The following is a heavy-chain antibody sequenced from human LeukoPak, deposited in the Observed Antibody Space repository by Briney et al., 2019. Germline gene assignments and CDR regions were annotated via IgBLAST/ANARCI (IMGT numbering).Heavy chain of an antibody. CDR1: GFTFSSYW. J-gene: IGHJ4*02. D-gene: IGHD6-13*01. CDR3: ARSSIAAAGALDY. Sequence: GGSLRLSCAASGFTFSSYWMSWVRQAPGKGLECVANIKQDGSEKYYVDSVKGRFTISRDNAKNSLYLQMNSLRAEDTAVYYCARSSIAAAGALDYWGQGTLVTVSS. V-gene: IGHV3-7*01. CDR2: IKQDGSEK.